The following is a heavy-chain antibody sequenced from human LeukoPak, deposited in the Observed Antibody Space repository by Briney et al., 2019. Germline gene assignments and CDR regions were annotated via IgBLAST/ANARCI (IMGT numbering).Heavy chain of an antibody. CDR3: ASITVTTREVDY. CDR2: IIPILGIA. J-gene: IGHJ4*02. V-gene: IGHV1-69*04. CDR1: GGTFSSYA. D-gene: IGHD4-17*01. Sequence: GASVKVSCKASGGTFSSYAISWVRQAPGQGLEWMGRIIPILGIANYAQKFQGRVTMTRDTSTSTVYMELSSLRSEDTAVYYCASITVTTREVDYWGQGTLVTVSP.